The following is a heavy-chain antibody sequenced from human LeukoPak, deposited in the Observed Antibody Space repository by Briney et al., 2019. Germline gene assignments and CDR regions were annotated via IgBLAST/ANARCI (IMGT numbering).Heavy chain of an antibody. V-gene: IGHV4-59*01. D-gene: IGHD3-16*01. Sequence: PSETPSLTCTVSGGSISSYYWSWIRQPPGKGLEWIGYIYYSGSTNYNPSLKSRVTISVDTSKNQFSLKLSSVTAADTAVYYCARGGHGPYDYWGQGTLVTVSS. J-gene: IGHJ4*02. CDR1: GGSISSYY. CDR3: ARGGHGPYDY. CDR2: IYYSGST.